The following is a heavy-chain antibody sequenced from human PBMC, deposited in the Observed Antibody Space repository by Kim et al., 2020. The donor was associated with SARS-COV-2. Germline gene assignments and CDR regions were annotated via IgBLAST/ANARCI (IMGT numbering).Heavy chain of an antibody. CDR2: INPNSGDT. Sequence: ASVKVSCKASGYTFTGFYVHWMRQAPGQGLEWIGWINPNSGDTNYAQKFQGRVTLTRDTSISTAYMTLNSLTSDDTAIYFCARDPHVRAYTSGYEFIHWGQGTLVTVSS. J-gene: IGHJ4*02. CDR3: ARDPHVRAYTSGYEFIH. CDR1: GYTFTGFY. D-gene: IGHD5-18*01. V-gene: IGHV1-2*02.